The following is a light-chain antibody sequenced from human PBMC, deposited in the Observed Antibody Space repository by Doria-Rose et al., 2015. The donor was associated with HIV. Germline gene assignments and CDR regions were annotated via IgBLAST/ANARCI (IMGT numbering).Light chain of an antibody. CDR3: QQYYDTPS. Sequence: DIRMTQSPESLGMSLGERATLNCKSNQSLLYTSKNYLAWYQQKPGQPPNLLIYWASTRQSGVPARFSGSGSGTDFTLTISSLEAEDVAVYICQQYYDTPSFGPGTTVDIK. V-gene: IGKV4-1*01. J-gene: IGKJ3*01. CDR1: QSLLYTSKNY. CDR2: WAS.